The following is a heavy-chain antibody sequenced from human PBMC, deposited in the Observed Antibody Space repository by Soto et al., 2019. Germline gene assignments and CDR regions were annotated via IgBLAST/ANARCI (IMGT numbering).Heavy chain of an antibody. V-gene: IGHV4-30-4*01. CDR2: IYYSGST. CDR3: ARATIVLVPAAMVSHWFDP. J-gene: IGHJ5*02. D-gene: IGHD2-2*01. CDR1: GGSISSGDYY. Sequence: PSETLSLTCTVSGGSISSGDYYWSWIRQPPGKGLEWIGYIYYSGSTYYNPSLKSQVTISVDTSKNQFSLKLSSVTAADTAVYYCARATIVLVPAAMVSHWFDPWGQGTLVTVSS.